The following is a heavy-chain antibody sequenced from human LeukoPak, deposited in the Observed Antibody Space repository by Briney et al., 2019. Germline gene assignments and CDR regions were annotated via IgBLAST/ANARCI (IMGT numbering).Heavy chain of an antibody. D-gene: IGHD3-10*01. CDR1: GGSINSFY. CDR2: IYYSGST. V-gene: IGHV4-59*01. J-gene: IGHJ5*02. Sequence: SETLSLTCTVSGGSINSFYWNWIRQPPGKGLEWIGYIYYSGSTNYNPSLKSRVTISVDTSKNQFSLKLSSVTAADTAVYYCARDFAAGSGSYYNWFDPWGQGTLVTVSS. CDR3: ARDFAAGSGSYYNWFDP.